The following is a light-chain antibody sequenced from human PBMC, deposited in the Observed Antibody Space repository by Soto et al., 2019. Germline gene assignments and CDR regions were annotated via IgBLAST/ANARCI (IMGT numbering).Light chain of an antibody. V-gene: IGLV2-14*01. J-gene: IGLJ2*01. CDR2: DVS. Sequence: QSALTQPASVSGSPGQSITISCTGTNSDVGAYNYVSWYQQHPGKAPKLMIYDVSNRPSGVSDRFSGSKSGNTASLTIAGLQAEDEANYYCSSYTTGTSVVFGGGTKLTDL. CDR3: SSYTTGTSVV. CDR1: NSDVGAYNY.